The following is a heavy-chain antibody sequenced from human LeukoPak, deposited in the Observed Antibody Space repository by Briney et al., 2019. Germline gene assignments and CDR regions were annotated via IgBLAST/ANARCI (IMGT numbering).Heavy chain of an antibody. CDR1: GGTFSSYA. Sequence: SVKVSCKASGGTFSSYAISWVRQAPGQGLEWMGGIIPIFGTANYAQKFQGRVTITTDESTSTAYMELSGLRSEDTAVYYCARVSLSSSSDYYYYYMDVWGKGTTVTVSS. CDR3: ARVSLSSSSDYYYYYMDV. CDR2: IIPIFGTA. D-gene: IGHD6-6*01. V-gene: IGHV1-69*05. J-gene: IGHJ6*03.